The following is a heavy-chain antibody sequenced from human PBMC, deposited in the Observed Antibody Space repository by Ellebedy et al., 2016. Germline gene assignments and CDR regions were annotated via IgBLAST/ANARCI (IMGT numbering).Heavy chain of an antibody. D-gene: IGHD6-13*01. V-gene: IGHV4-61*01. J-gene: IGHJ6*02. Sequence: SETLSLTXTVSGGSVSSGSYYWSWIRQPPGKGLEWIGYIYYSGSTNYNPSLKSRVTISVDTSKNQFSLKLSSVTAADTAVYYCARMGIAAAGTSGYYYGMDVWGQGTTVTVSS. CDR2: IYYSGST. CDR3: ARMGIAAAGTSGYYYGMDV. CDR1: GGSVSSGSYY.